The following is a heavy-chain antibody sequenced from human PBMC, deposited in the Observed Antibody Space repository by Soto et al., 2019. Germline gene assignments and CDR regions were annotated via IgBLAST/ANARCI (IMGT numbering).Heavy chain of an antibody. CDR3: AKAGYSGSCRAGCYGMDV. V-gene: IGHV3-23*01. CDR1: GFTFSSYA. D-gene: IGHD6-13*01. CDR2: ISGSGGST. J-gene: IGHJ6*02. Sequence: EVQLLESGGGLVQPGGSLRLSCAASGFTFSSYAMSWVRQAPGKGLEWVSAISGSGGSTYYADSVKGRFTISRDNSKNTLYLQMNSLRAEDTAVYYCAKAGYSGSCRAGCYGMDVWGQGTTVTVSS.